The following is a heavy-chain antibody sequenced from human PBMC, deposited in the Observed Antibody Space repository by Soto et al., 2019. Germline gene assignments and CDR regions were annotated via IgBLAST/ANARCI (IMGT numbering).Heavy chain of an antibody. CDR2: IRGNGGST. J-gene: IGHJ4*02. CDR3: AKHLGYDILTGYPYYFDY. V-gene: IGHV3-23*01. Sequence: GGSLRLSCAASGFTFSSYAMSWVRQAPGKGLEWVSTIRGNGGSTYFADSVKGRFTISRDNSKNTLYLQMNSLRADDTAVYYCAKHLGYDILTGYPYYFDYWGQGTLVTVSS. CDR1: GFTFSSYA. D-gene: IGHD3-9*01.